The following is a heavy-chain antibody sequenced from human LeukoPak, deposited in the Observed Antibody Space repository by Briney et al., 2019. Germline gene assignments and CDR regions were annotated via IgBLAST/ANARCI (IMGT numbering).Heavy chain of an antibody. Sequence: PSETLSLTCTASGGTISSSSYYWGWIRQPPGKGLEWIGSIYYSGSTYYNPSLKTRVTISVDTTKNQFSLKLSSVTAADAGVYYCGLGLDDAFDIWGQGTMVTVSS. CDR1: GGTISSSSYY. CDR3: GLGLDDAFDI. V-gene: IGHV4-39*01. J-gene: IGHJ3*02. D-gene: IGHD6-19*01. CDR2: IYYSGST.